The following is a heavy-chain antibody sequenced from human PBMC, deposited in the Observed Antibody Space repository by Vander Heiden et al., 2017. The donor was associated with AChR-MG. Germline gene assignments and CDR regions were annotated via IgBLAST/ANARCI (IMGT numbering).Heavy chain of an antibody. Sequence: QVQLVQPGAEVKKPGSSVKVSCKASGGTFSSYAISWVRQAPGPGLEWRGGIIPIFGTANYAQKFQGRVTITADKSTSTAYMELSSLRSEDTAVYYCARDQYSGYDYQSHLDWYFDLWGRGTLVTVSS. CDR1: GGTFSSYA. CDR2: IIPIFGTA. CDR3: ARDQYSGYDYQSHLDWYFDL. V-gene: IGHV1-69*06. J-gene: IGHJ2*01. D-gene: IGHD5-12*01.